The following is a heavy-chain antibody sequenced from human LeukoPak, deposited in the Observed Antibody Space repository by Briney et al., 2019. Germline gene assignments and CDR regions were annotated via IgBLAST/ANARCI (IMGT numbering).Heavy chain of an antibody. Sequence: PSETLSLTCTVSGGSISSSSYYWSWIRQPPGKGLEWIGEINHSGSTNYNPSLKSRVTISVDTSKNQFSLKLSSVTAADTAVYYCARVGYYGSGSYFSPRRYYYGMDVWGQGTTVTVSS. CDR1: GGSISSSSYY. CDR3: ARVGYYGSGSYFSPRRYYYGMDV. CDR2: INHSGST. J-gene: IGHJ6*02. V-gene: IGHV4-39*07. D-gene: IGHD3-10*01.